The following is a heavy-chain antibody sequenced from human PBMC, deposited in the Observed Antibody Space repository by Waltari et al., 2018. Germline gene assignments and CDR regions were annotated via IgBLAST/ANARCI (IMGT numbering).Heavy chain of an antibody. V-gene: IGHV1-69*08. CDR2: IIPIFGTA. CDR1: GGTFSSFA. J-gene: IGHJ3*02. D-gene: IGHD3-10*01. CDR3: AREWDYYGSGSSDAFDI. Sequence: QVQLVQSGAEVKKPGSSVKVSCKASGGTFSSFAISWVRQAPGQGLEWMGRIIPIFGTANYAQKFQGRVTITADKSTSTAYMELSSLRSEDTAVYYCAREWDYYGSGSSDAFDIWGQGTMVTVSS.